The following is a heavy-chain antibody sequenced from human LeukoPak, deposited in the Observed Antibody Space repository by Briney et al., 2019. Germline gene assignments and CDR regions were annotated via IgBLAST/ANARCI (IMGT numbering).Heavy chain of an antibody. CDR2: IYTSGST. Sequence: PSETLSLTCPVSGGSISSYYWSWIRQPAGKGLECIGRIYTSGSTNYNPSLKSRVTMSVDTSKNQFSLKLSPVTAADTAVYYCARDSPPTAYCGGDCSGAFDIWGQGTMVTVSS. J-gene: IGHJ3*02. V-gene: IGHV4-4*07. D-gene: IGHD2-21*02. CDR3: ARDSPPTAYCGGDCSGAFDI. CDR1: GGSISSYY.